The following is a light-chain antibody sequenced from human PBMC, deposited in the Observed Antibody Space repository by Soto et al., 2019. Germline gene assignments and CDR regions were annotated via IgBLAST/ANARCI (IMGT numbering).Light chain of an antibody. CDR1: QTISSW. V-gene: IGKV1-5*03. Sequence: DIQMTQSPSTLSGSVGDRVTITCRASQTISSWLAWYQQKPGKAPKLLIYKASTLKSWVPSRFSGSGFGTEFTLTIISLQPDDFASYYCQHYNSYSESFGQGTKVELK. J-gene: IGKJ1*01. CDR2: KAS. CDR3: QHYNSYSES.